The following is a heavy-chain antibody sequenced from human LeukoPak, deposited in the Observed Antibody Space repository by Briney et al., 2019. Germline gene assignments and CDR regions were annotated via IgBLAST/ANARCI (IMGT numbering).Heavy chain of an antibody. Sequence: SGGSLRLSCAASGFTFSSYGMHWVRQAPGKGLEWVAVISYDGSNKYYADSVKGRFTISRDNSKNTLYLQMNSLRAEDTAVYYCAKENRYSSGRNYYFDYWGQGTLVTVSS. J-gene: IGHJ4*02. CDR2: ISYDGSNK. V-gene: IGHV3-30*18. CDR1: GFTFSSYG. CDR3: AKENRYSSGRNYYFDY. D-gene: IGHD6-19*01.